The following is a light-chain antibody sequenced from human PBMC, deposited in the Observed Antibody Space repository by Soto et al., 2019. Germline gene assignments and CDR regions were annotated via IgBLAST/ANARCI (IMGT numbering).Light chain of an antibody. CDR3: HRLSMWALP. J-gene: IGKJ1*01. Sequence: IGVTKSPATLSVSTGERATLSCRASQSVSIDLAWYQQTPGQAPRLLIYGASTRATGIPVRFSGSASGTEFTLTISSLQSEDFTVYYCHRLSMWALPFGQVTKVAIK. CDR2: GAS. V-gene: IGKV3-15*01. CDR1: QSVSID.